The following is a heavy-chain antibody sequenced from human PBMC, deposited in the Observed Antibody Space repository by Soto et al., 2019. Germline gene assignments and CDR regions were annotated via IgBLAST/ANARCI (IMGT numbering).Heavy chain of an antibody. J-gene: IGHJ6*02. CDR1: GFTVSSNY. CDR2: IYSGGST. CDR3: ARDKGAPGIAAAGNRRYYYYGMDV. D-gene: IGHD6-13*01. Sequence: PGGSLRLSCAASGFTVSSNYISWVRQAPGKGLEWVSVIYSGGSTYYADSVKGRFTISRDNSKNTLYLQMNSLRAEDTAVYYCARDKGAPGIAAAGNRRYYYYGMDVWGQGTTVTVSS. V-gene: IGHV3-53*01.